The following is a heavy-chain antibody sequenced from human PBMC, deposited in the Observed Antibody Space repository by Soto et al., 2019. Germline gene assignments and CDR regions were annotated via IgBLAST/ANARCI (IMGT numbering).Heavy chain of an antibody. CDR1: GFTFSDYY. D-gene: IGHD2-2*02. CDR3: ARGLDIVVVPAAISVVGSWFDP. Sequence: QVQLVESGGGLVKPGGSLRLSCAASGFTFSDYYMSWIRQAPGKGLEWVSYISSSSSYTNYADSVKGRFTISRDNAKNSLYLQMNSLRAEDTAVYYCARGLDIVVVPAAISVVGSWFDPWGQGTLVTVSS. CDR2: ISSSSSYT. J-gene: IGHJ5*02. V-gene: IGHV3-11*06.